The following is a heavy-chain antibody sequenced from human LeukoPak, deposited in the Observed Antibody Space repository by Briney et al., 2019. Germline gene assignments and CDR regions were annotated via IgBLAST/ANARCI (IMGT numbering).Heavy chain of an antibody. V-gene: IGHV3-7*03. CDR3: AKASAMIVVVSKHFDY. CDR2: IKQDGSEK. CDR1: GFTFSTYW. Sequence: GGSLRLSCAASGFTFSTYWMSWVRQAPGKGLEWVANIKQDGSEKYYVDSVKGRFTISRDNSKNTLYLQMNSLRAEDTAVYYCAKASAMIVVVSKHFDYWGQGTLVTVSS. J-gene: IGHJ4*02. D-gene: IGHD3-22*01.